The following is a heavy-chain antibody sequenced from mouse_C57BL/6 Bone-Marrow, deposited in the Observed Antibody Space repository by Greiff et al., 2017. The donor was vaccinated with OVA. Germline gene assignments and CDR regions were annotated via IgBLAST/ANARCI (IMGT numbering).Heavy chain of an antibody. CDR3: ARKDSSGHFDY. J-gene: IGHJ2*01. CDR2: IWSGGST. D-gene: IGHD3-2*02. V-gene: IGHV2-2*01. CDR1: GFSLTSYG. Sequence: QVQLKESGPGLVQPSQSLSITCTVSGFSLTSYGVHWVRQSPGKGLEWLGVIWSGGSTDYNAAFISRLSISKDNSKSQVFFKMNSLQADDTAIYYCARKDSSGHFDYWGQGTTLTVSS.